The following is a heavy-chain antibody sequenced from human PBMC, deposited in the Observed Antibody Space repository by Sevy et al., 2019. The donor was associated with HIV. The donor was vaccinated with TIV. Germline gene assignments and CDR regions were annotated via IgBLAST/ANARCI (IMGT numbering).Heavy chain of an antibody. V-gene: IGHV5-51*01. CDR2: IYPEDSET. J-gene: IGHJ4*02. Sequence: GESLKISCQGSGYSFTSHWIGWVRHMPGKGLEWMGTIYPEDSETRYSPSFQGQVTFSADQSISTAYLQWSSLKASDTGMYDCATSRSGYFDSSGYYIYWGQGTLVTVSS. CDR1: GYSFTSHW. D-gene: IGHD3-22*01. CDR3: ATSRSGYFDSSGYYIY.